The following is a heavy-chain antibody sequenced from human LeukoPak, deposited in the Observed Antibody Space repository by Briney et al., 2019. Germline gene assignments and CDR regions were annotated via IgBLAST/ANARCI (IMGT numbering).Heavy chain of an antibody. Sequence: ASVKVSCKASGYTFTGYYMHWVRQAPGQGLEWMGWINPSGGSTSYAQKFQGRVTMTRDTSTSTVYMELSSLRSEDTAVYYCAREPLEDYRFDYWGQGTLVTVSS. D-gene: IGHD1-1*01. CDR2: INPSGGST. J-gene: IGHJ4*02. V-gene: IGHV1-46*01. CDR3: AREPLEDYRFDY. CDR1: GYTFTGYY.